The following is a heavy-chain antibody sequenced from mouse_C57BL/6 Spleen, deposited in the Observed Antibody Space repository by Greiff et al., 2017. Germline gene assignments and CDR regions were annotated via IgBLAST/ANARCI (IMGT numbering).Heavy chain of an antibody. CDR3: ARDREDYDGGNAMDY. CDR1: GFTFSSYA. CDR2: ISDGGSYT. D-gene: IGHD2-4*01. J-gene: IGHJ4*01. Sequence: EVMLVESGGGLVKPGGSLKLSCAASGFTFSSYAMSWVRQTPEKRLEWVATISDGGSYTYYPDNVKGRFTISRDNAKNNLYLQMSHLKSEDTAMYYCARDREDYDGGNAMDYWGQGTSVTVSS. V-gene: IGHV5-4*01.